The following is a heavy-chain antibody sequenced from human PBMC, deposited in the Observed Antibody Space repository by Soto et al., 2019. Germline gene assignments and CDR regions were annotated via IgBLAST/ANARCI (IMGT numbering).Heavy chain of an antibody. V-gene: IGHV1-18*01. Sequence: QVQLVQSGAEVKKPGASVKVSCKASGYTFTNYFITWVRQAPGQGLEWMGWISGYNGITSYAQMLQGRVTMTTDTFTATAYMEMRSLGSDDTAVYYCARPDYSSAMDVWCQGTTFTVSS. CDR1: GYTFTNYF. CDR2: ISGYNGIT. J-gene: IGHJ6*02. CDR3: ARPDYSSAMDV.